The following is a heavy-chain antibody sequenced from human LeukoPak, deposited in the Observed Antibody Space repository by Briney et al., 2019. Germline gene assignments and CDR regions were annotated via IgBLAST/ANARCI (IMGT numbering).Heavy chain of an antibody. V-gene: IGHV1-18*01. D-gene: IGHD3-3*01. CDR3: ARRGYYDFWSGYYDLDY. CDR2: ISAYNGNT. J-gene: IGHJ4*02. Sequence: GASVKLSCKASGYTFTSYGISWVRQAPGQGLEWMGCISAYNGNTNYAQKLQGRVTMTTDTSTSTAYMELRSLRSDDTAVYYCARRGYYDFWSGYYDLDYWGQGTLVTVSS. CDR1: GYTFTSYG.